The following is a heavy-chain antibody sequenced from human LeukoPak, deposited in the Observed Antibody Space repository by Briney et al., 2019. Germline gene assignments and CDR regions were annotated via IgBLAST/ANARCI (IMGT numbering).Heavy chain of an antibody. CDR2: ISGDGGST. J-gene: IGHJ4*02. Sequence: PAGFLRLSCAAPGFMFHDYAIHWVRQAPGKGLEWVSLISGDGGSTFYADSVKGRFTISRDNSKNSLYLQMNSLRSDDTALYYCARESESSGWYDYWGQGTLVTVSS. D-gene: IGHD6-19*01. CDR1: GFMFHDYA. CDR3: ARESESSGWYDY. V-gene: IGHV3-43*02.